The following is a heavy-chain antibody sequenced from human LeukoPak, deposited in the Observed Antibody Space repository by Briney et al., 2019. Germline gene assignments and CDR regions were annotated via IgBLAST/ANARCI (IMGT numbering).Heavy chain of an antibody. CDR3: ARARITMVRGPSASDY. CDR1: GFTFSSYS. Sequence: GGSLRLPCAASGFTFSSYSMNWVRQAPGEGLEGVSYISSSSGTIYYADSVKGRFTISRDNAKNSLYLQMNSLRAEDTAVYYCARARITMVRGPSASDYWGQGTLVTVSS. CDR2: ISSSSGTI. J-gene: IGHJ4*02. D-gene: IGHD3-10*01. V-gene: IGHV3-48*04.